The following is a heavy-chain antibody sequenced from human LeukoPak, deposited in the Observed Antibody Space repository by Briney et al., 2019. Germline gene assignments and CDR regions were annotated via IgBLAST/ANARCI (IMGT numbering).Heavy chain of an antibody. CDR1: GFTFSRHA. CDR3: GRGAPAY. D-gene: IGHD3-16*01. J-gene: IGHJ4*02. V-gene: IGHV3-64D*09. Sequence: PGGSLRLSCSASGFTFSRHAMHWVRQAPGKGLEYVSVISNNGGSTYYADSVKGRFTISRDNSKNTLYLQMSSLRAEDTAGYYCGRGAPAYWGQGTLVTVSS. CDR2: ISNNGGST.